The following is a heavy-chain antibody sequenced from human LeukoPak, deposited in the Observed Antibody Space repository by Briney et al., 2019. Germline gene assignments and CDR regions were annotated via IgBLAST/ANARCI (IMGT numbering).Heavy chain of an antibody. D-gene: IGHD3-10*01. CDR3: AKDLMRDRWFGES. CDR2: IRYDGSNK. Sequence: GGSLRLSCAASGFTFSSYGMHWVRQAPGKGLEWVAFIRYDGSNKYYADSVKGRFTISRDNSKNTLYLQMNSLRAKDTAVYYCAKDLMRDRWFGESWGQGTLVTVSS. CDR1: GFTFSSYG. V-gene: IGHV3-30*02. J-gene: IGHJ5*02.